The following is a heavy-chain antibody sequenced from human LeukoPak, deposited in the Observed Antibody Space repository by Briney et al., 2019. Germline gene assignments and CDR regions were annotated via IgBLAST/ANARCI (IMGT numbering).Heavy chain of an antibody. V-gene: IGHV3-7*03. CDR2: IKTDGSET. CDR3: VKNDGWFHLAQ. D-gene: IGHD6-19*01. Sequence: GGSLRLSCAASGFYLRDHWMDWVRQAPGKGLEWVGHIKTDGSETYYLDSLKGRISISRDNTNNALYLQMNSLRVEDTAIYYCVKNDGWFHLAQWGQGTLVTVSS. CDR1: GFYLRDHW. J-gene: IGHJ4*02.